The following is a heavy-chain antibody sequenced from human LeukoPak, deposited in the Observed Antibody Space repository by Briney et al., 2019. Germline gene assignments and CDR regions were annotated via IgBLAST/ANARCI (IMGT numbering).Heavy chain of an antibody. V-gene: IGHV3-48*01. CDR3: VRDGNRGYDMDV. Sequence: GGSLGLSCATSGFTLRYYQMNWVRQAPGKGLEWVSYINVVNGAIYYADSVKGRFTISGDIATNSVYLPMNSLRAEDTALYYCVRDGNRGYDMDVWGQGTAVTVSS. CDR1: GFTLRYYQ. D-gene: IGHD3-10*01. J-gene: IGHJ6*02. CDR2: INVVNGAI.